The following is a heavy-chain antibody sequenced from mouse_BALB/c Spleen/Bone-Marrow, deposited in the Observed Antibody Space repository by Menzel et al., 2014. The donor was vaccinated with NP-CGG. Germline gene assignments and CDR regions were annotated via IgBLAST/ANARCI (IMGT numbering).Heavy chain of an antibody. CDR2: ISSGGHDT. Sequence: LVESGGGLVQPGGSLKLSCAASGFSFSSYSMSWVRQTPEKRLEWVATISSGGHDTYYPDSVKGRFTISRDNAKNTLYLQMSSLKSEDTAMYYCSKDGGYDYSYYFDYWGQGTTLTVSS. D-gene: IGHD2-4*01. CDR3: SKDGGYDYSYYFDY. J-gene: IGHJ2*01. V-gene: IGHV5-6-4*01. CDR1: GFSFSSYS.